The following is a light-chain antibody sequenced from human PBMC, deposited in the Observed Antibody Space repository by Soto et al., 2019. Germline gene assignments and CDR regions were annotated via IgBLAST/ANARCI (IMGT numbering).Light chain of an antibody. V-gene: IGKV3-20*01. CDR2: GAS. Sequence: EIVLTQSPGTLSLSPGDRATLSCRASQSVSSNSLAWYQQKCGQAPKLLIYGASIRATGIPDRFSGSGSGTDFTLTISRLKPEDFAVYYCQQYCSSPRTFGQGTRVEIK. J-gene: IGKJ1*01. CDR1: QSVSSNS. CDR3: QQYCSSPRT.